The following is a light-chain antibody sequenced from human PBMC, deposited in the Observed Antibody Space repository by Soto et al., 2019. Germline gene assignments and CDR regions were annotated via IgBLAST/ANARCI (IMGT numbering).Light chain of an antibody. CDR1: SSNIGANP. CDR3: EAWHDSLYGAV. CDR2: NND. V-gene: IGLV1-44*01. Sequence: QSVVTQPPSASGTPGQRVTISCSGSSSNIGANPINWYQQLPGTAPKLLIYNNDQRPSGVPDRFSASKSGTSASLAISGLQSEDEADYYCEAWHDSLYGAVLGGGTKLTVL. J-gene: IGLJ2*01.